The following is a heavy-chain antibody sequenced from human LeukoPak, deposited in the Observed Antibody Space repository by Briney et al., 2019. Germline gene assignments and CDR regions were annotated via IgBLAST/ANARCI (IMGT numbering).Heavy chain of an antibody. V-gene: IGHV3-23*01. CDR3: SKRVYDILTGYLDP. CDR2: ISGSGGST. CDR1: GFTFSSYA. J-gene: IGHJ5*02. D-gene: IGHD3-9*01. Sequence: GGSLRLSCAASGFTFSSYAMSWVRQAPGKGLEWVSAISGSGGSTYYADSVKGRFTISRDNSKNTLYLQMNSLRAEDTAVYYCSKRVYDILTGYLDPWGQGTLVTVSS.